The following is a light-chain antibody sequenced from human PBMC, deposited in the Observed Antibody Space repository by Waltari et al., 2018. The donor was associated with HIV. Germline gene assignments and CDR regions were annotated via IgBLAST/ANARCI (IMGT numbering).Light chain of an antibody. J-gene: IGKJ1*01. CDR2: LAS. CDR1: KSLLHNNGHNY. CDR3: MHGQQTPV. Sequence: IKSPDSLAVSRGGPAPISSRPSKSLLHNNGHNYLDWYIRRPGQAPELLIYLASRRASGVPDRIAGSGSGTDFILKISRVEPEDVGVYYCMHGQQTPVFGQGTQVEV. V-gene: IGKV2-28*01.